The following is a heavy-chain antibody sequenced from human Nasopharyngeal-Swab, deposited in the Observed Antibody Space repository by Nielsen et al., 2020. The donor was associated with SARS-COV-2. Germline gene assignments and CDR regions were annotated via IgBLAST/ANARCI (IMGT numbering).Heavy chain of an antibody. CDR1: GFTLSSNS. D-gene: IGHD5-12*01. Sequence: GESLKISCAASGFTLSSNSMNWVRQAPGKGLEWVSSISTSSSYLYYADSVKGRFTISRDNPKSSLYLQMNSLRAEDTAVYYCARGRGGGYDPWGYYYYDMDVWGHGTTVTVSS. J-gene: IGHJ6*02. CDR2: ISTSSSYL. V-gene: IGHV3-21*01. CDR3: ARGRGGGYDPWGYYYYDMDV.